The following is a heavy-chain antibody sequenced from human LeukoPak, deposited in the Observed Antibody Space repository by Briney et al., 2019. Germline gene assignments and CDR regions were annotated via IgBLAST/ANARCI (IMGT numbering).Heavy chain of an antibody. V-gene: IGHV3-48*04. CDR3: AREGRLRPSHPDS. CDR1: GFTFSTYS. D-gene: IGHD2-15*01. Sequence: PGGSLRLSCAASGFTFSTYSMNWVRQAPGKGLEWVSYISSDSGTIYYADSVEGRFTISRNNAKNSLYLQMNSPRAEDTAVYYCAREGRLRPSHPDSWGQGTLVTVSS. J-gene: IGHJ4*02. CDR2: ISSDSGTI.